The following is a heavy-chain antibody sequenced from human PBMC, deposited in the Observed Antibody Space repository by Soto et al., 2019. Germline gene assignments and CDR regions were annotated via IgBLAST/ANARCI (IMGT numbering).Heavy chain of an antibody. CDR3: ARHGQDPDIGPGSTAPEDYYGMDV. CDR1: GYSFSNYW. D-gene: IGHD2-15*01. CDR2: LYPGDSDT. J-gene: IGHJ6*02. V-gene: IGHV5-51*01. Sequence: GESLKISCKGSGYSFSNYWIGWVLQMPGKRLEWMRILYPGDSDTRYSPSFQGQVTMSVAKSIYCAYLQWRGLKASDSDVDCYARHGQDPDIGPGSTAPEDYYGMDVWGQGTTVTVSS.